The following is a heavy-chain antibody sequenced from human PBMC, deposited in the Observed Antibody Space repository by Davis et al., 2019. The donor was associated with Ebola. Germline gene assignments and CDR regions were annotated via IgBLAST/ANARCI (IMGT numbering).Heavy chain of an antibody. V-gene: IGHV3-23*01. CDR2: ISGSGGST. J-gene: IGHJ4*02. CDR1: GFTFTSYA. D-gene: IGHD6-19*01. CDR3: AKDGYSSGWNYFDY. Sequence: GESLKISCAASGFTFTSYAMSWVRQAPGKGLEWVSGISGSGGSTYYADSVKGRFTISRDNSKNTRYLQMNSLRAEDTAVYYFAKDGYSSGWNYFDYWGQGTLVTVSS.